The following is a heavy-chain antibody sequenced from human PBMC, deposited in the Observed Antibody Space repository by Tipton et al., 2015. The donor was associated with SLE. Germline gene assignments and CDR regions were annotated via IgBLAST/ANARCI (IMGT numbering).Heavy chain of an antibody. D-gene: IGHD2-21*01. V-gene: IGHV4-59*08. CDR3: ARHAEIPVMRYGMDV. Sequence: TLSLTCTVSGGSIISYYWSWIRQPPGKGLEWIGYIHYRGVTYYYPSLKSRVTMSVDTSKNQFSLKLNSVTAADTAVYYCARHAEIPVMRYGMDVWGQGTTVSVSS. J-gene: IGHJ6*02. CDR1: GGSIISYY. CDR2: IHYRGVT.